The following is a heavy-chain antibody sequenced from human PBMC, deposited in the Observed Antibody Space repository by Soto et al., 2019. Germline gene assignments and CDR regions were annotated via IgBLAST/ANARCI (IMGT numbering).Heavy chain of an antibody. J-gene: IGHJ3*01. CDR3: ARRHEFGGNSDAFDV. CDR1: GGSFRRES. D-gene: IGHD2-15*01. Sequence: QVQLVQSGAEVKKPGSSVKVSCQASGGSFRRESINWVRQAPGQGPEWMGNILPFFGTADYAQKFQGRVTLTADVSTTTVYMALSSLRFEDTAVYYCARRHEFGGNSDAFDVWGQGTMVIVSS. CDR2: ILPFFGTA. V-gene: IGHV1-69*15.